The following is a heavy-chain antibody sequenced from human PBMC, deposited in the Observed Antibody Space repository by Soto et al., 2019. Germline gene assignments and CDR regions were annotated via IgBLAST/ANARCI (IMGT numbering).Heavy chain of an antibody. Sequence: GASVKVSCKASGYTFTGYYMHWVRQAPGQGLEWMGWINPNSGGTNYAQKFQGRVTMTRDTSISTAYMELSRLRSDDTAVYYCARDPRVINYYYYGMDVWGQGTTVTVSS. CDR3: ARDPRVINYYYYGMDV. D-gene: IGHD3-16*02. CDR2: INPNSGGT. J-gene: IGHJ6*02. V-gene: IGHV1-2*02. CDR1: GYTFTGYY.